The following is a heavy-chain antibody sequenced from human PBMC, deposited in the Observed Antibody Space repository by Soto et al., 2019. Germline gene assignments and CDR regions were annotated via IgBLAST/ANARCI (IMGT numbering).Heavy chain of an antibody. CDR3: ARGTYCSSTSCYNGNWFDP. V-gene: IGHV3-30-3*01. D-gene: IGHD2-2*02. CDR2: ISYDGSNK. J-gene: IGHJ5*02. Sequence: QVQLVESGGGVVQPGRSLRLSCAASGFTFSSYAMHWVRQAPGKGLEWVAVISYDGSNKYYADSVKGRFTISRDNSKNTLYLQMNSLRAEDTAVYYCARGTYCSSTSCYNGNWFDPWGQGTLVTVSS. CDR1: GFTFSSYA.